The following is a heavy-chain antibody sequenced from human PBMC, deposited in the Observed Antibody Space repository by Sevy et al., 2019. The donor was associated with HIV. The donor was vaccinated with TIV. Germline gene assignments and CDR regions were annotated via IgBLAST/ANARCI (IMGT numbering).Heavy chain of an antibody. V-gene: IGHV4-31*03. CDR2: IYYSGST. CDR3: AREEGSYYGSGCAIGY. D-gene: IGHD3-10*01. Sequence: SETLSLTCTVSGGSISSGGYYWSWIRQHPGKGLEWIGYIYYSGSTYYNPSLKSRVTISVDMSKNQFSLKLSSVTAADTAVYYCAREEGSYYGSGCAIGYWGHGTLVTVSS. CDR1: GGSISSGGYY. J-gene: IGHJ4*01.